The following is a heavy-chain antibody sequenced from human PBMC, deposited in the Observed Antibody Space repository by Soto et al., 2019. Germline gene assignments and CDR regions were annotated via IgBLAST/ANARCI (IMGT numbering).Heavy chain of an antibody. CDR3: AREVQVHTPAFVY. Sequence: QVQLVQSGAEMNKPGSSVKVSCQSSGGTFNTYAMNWVRQAPGQGPEWMGDISPMFGAANYEPKFQGRVTITTDESTGTSYMQLISVTSEDTALYFCAREVQVHTPAFVYWGQGTLVNVSS. CDR1: GGTFNTYA. D-gene: IGHD3-10*01. J-gene: IGHJ4*02. V-gene: IGHV1-69*19. CDR2: ISPMFGAA.